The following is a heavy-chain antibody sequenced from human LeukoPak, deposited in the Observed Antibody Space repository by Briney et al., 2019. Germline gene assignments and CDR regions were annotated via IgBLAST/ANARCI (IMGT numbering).Heavy chain of an antibody. D-gene: IGHD2-2*01. CDR3: ARGVPAAMEDYYYMDV. CDR1: GYTFTSYY. J-gene: IGHJ6*03. CDR2: INPSGGST. V-gene: IGHV1-46*01. Sequence: GASVKVSCKASGYTFTSYYMHWVRQAPGQGLEWMGIINPSGGSTSYAQKFQGRVTMTRDTSTSTVYMELSSLRSEDTAVYYCARGVPAAMEDYYYMDVWGKGTTVTVSS.